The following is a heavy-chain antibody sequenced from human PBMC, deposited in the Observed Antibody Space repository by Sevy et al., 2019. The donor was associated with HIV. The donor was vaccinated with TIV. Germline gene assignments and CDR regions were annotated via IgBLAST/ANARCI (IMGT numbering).Heavy chain of an antibody. CDR2: INEDGSTK. J-gene: IGHJ4*02. Sequence: GGSLRLSCAGSGFTFSDFPMNWVRQAPGKGLEWVANINEDGSTKYYLDSVKGRFTISRDNAENSVFLQMNSLRVEDTAVYYCVRALLKADSLWGQGTLVTVSS. D-gene: IGHD1-26*01. CDR1: GFTFSDFP. V-gene: IGHV3-7*01. CDR3: VRALLKADSL.